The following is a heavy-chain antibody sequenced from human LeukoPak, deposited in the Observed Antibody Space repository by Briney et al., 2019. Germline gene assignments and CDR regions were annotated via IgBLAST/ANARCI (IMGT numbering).Heavy chain of an antibody. V-gene: IGHV1-2*02. D-gene: IGHD2-8*01. CDR3: AREWDCTNGVCYVYFDY. CDR2: INPNSGGT. Sequence: ASVKVSCKASGYTFTGYYMHWVRQAPGQGLEWMGWINPNSGGTNYAQKFQGRVTMTRDTSISTAYMELSRLRSDDTAVYYCAREWDCTNGVCYVYFDYWGQGTPVTVSS. J-gene: IGHJ4*02. CDR1: GYTFTGYY.